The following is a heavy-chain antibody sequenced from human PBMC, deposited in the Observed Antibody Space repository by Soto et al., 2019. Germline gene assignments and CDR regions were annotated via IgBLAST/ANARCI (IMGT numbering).Heavy chain of an antibody. CDR2: IYYSGST. CDR1: GGSISSSSYS. J-gene: IGHJ3*02. V-gene: IGHV4-39*01. CDR3: ARHVNPWAQGAFDI. Sequence: QLQLQESGPGLVKPSETLSLTCTVSGGSISSSSYSWGWIRQPPGKGLEWIGSIYYSGSTYYNPSLKSRVTISVDTSKNQFSLKLSSVTAADTAVYYCARHVNPWAQGAFDIWGQGTMVTVSS. D-gene: IGHD7-27*01.